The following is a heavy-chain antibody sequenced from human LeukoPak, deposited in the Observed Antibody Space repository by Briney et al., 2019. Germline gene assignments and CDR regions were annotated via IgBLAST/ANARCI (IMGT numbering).Heavy chain of an antibody. CDR2: IIPIFGTA. CDR1: GGTFSSYA. Sequence: GASVKVSCKASGGTFSSYAISWVRQAPGQGLEWMGGIIPIFGTANYAQKFQGRVTITADESTSTAYMELSSLRSEDTAVYYCARDGRLGYCSSTSCYTTWGQGTLVTVSS. J-gene: IGHJ5*02. D-gene: IGHD2-2*02. CDR3: ARDGRLGYCSSTSCYTT. V-gene: IGHV1-69*13.